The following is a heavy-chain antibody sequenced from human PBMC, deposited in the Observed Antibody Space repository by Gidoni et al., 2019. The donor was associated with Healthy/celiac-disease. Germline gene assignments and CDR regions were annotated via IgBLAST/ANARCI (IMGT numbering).Heavy chain of an antibody. CDR2: IWYYGSKK. J-gene: IGHJ4*02. D-gene: IGHD1-26*01. V-gene: IGHV3-33*01. CDR1: GFHFCRYG. CDR3: AREGTSGSYFYFDY. Sequence: QVQLVASGGGVVQPGRSLRLSCSASGFHFCRYGVHWVRQAPGKGLEWVAVIWYYGSKKYYADSWKGRFTISRDNSKNTLYLQMNSLRAEDTAVYYCAREGTSGSYFYFDYWGQGTLVTVSS.